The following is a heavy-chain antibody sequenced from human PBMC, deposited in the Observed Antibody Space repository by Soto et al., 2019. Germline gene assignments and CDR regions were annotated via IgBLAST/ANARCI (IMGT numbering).Heavy chain of an antibody. D-gene: IGHD3-22*01. CDR2: ISSSGGKT. CDR1: GFTFSSYA. CDR3: VGQAVYYYDSSDI. Sequence: EVQVLESGGGLVQPGGSLRLSCAASGFTFSSYAMIWVRQAPGKGLEWVSVISSSGGKTYYADSVKGRFTISRDNSKNTLYLQMNSLRAEDTAVYYCVGQAVYYYDSSDIWGPGTLVTVSS. J-gene: IGHJ4*02. V-gene: IGHV3-23*01.